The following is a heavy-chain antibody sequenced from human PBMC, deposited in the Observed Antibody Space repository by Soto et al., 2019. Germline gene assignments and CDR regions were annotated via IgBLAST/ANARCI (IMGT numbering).Heavy chain of an antibody. V-gene: IGHV4-30-4*01. CDR1: GGSISGGVYY. D-gene: IGHD2-15*01. Sequence: QVQLQESGPGLVKPSQTLSLTCTVSGGSISGGVYYWSLIRQPPGKGLEWIGYIFDSGSTYYNPSLKKRVTISVDTSKYQFSLRLSSVTAADTAVYYCAREIIPLPTDWYFDLWGRGTLVTVSS. J-gene: IGHJ2*01. CDR2: IFDSGST. CDR3: AREIIPLPTDWYFDL.